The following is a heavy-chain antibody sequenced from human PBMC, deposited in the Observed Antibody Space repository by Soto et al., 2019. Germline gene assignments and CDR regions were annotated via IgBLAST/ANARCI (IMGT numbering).Heavy chain of an antibody. CDR3: ARVYCRGGRCYSIDY. J-gene: IGHJ4*02. Sequence: QVQLVQSGAEVKKPGASVKVSCKASGYTFTSYYMHWVRQAPGQGLEWMGIINPSDSTSYAQKFQGRVEITRDTSTSTVYMELSSLRSEDTAVYYCARVYCRGGRCYSIDYWGQGTLVTVSS. V-gene: IGHV1-46*03. CDR2: INPSDST. D-gene: IGHD2-15*01. CDR1: GYTFTSYY.